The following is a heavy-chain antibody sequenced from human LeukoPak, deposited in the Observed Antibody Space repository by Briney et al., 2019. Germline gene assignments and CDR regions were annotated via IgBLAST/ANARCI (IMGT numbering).Heavy chain of an antibody. D-gene: IGHD3-9*01. J-gene: IGHJ4*02. CDR3: ARPAPGILTGYSSYYFDY. CDR1: GYTFTSYG. CDR2: ISAYNGNT. Sequence: ASVKVSCKASGYTFTSYGISWVRQAPGQGLEWMGWISAYNGNTNYAQKLQGRVTMTTDTSTSTAYMELRSLRSDDTAVYYCARPAPGILTGYSSYYFDYWGQGTLVTVSS. V-gene: IGHV1-18*04.